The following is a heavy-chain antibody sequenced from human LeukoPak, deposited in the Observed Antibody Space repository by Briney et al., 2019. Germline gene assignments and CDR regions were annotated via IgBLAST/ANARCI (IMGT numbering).Heavy chain of an antibody. D-gene: IGHD3-9*01. V-gene: IGHV3-7*01. Sequence: GGSLRLSCAASGFTFSIYWMSWVRQAPGKGLEWVANIKQDGSEKYYVDSVKGRFTISRDNAKNSLYLQKNSLRAEDTAVYYCARRVRYFDWDQFDYWGQGTLVTVSS. CDR2: IKQDGSEK. CDR1: GFTFSIYW. CDR3: ARRVRYFDWDQFDY. J-gene: IGHJ4*02.